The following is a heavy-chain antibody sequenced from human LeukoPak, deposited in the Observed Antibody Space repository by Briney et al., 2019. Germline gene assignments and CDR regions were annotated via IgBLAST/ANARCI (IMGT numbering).Heavy chain of an antibody. J-gene: IGHJ4*02. CDR3: ARVVTAVSYFDY. V-gene: IGHV4-34*01. Sequence: TSETLSLTCAVYSESFSGYYWTWIRQPPGKGLEWIGEINHSGSTSYNPSLKSRLSISVDTSKNQFSLKLSSVTAADTAVYFCARVVTAVSYFDYWGQGTLVTVSS. CDR1: SESFSGYY. CDR2: INHSGST. D-gene: IGHD2-21*02.